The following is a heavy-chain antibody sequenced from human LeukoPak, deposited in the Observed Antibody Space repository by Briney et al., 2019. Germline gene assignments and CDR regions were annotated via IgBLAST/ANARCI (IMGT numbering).Heavy chain of an antibody. V-gene: IGHV1-69*13. Sequence: SVKVSCKASGYTLTSHGITWVRQAPGQGLEWMGWIIPIFGTANYAQKFQGRVTITADESTSTAYMELSSLRSEDTAVYYCAREEVVPAQPAYYFDYWGQGTLVTVSS. J-gene: IGHJ4*02. D-gene: IGHD2-2*01. CDR3: AREEVVPAQPAYYFDY. CDR1: GYTLTSHG. CDR2: IIPIFGTA.